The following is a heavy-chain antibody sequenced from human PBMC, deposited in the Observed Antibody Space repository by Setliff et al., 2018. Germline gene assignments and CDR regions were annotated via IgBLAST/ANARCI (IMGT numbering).Heavy chain of an antibody. CDR1: GFTFSSYT. J-gene: IGHJ1*01. CDR2: ISGSGGST. V-gene: IGHV3-23*01. Sequence: GVLRLSCAASGFTFSSYTMHWVRQATGKGLAWVSAISGSGGSTYYADSVKGRFTISRDNSKNYLFLQMNNLRAEDTALYYCASSSGWIPWIQHWGPGTLVTVSS. D-gene: IGHD3-10*01. CDR3: ASSSGWIPWIQH.